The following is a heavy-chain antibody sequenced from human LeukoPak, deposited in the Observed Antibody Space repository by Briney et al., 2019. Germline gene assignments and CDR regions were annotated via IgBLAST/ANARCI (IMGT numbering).Heavy chain of an antibody. Sequence: QAGGSLRLSCAASGFTFSSKTYWMHWVRQAPGKGLVWVSRTNYDGTSTNYADSVKGRFTISRDNARDTLYLQMNSLRAEDTAVYYCARHTTDRPNLIDHWGQGTLVTVSS. CDR1: GFTFSSKTYW. D-gene: IGHD6-6*01. CDR3: ARHTTDRPNLIDH. J-gene: IGHJ4*02. V-gene: IGHV3-74*01. CDR2: TNYDGTST.